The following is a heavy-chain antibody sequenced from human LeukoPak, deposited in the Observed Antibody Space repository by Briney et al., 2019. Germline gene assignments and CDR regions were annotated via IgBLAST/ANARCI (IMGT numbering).Heavy chain of an antibody. J-gene: IGHJ5*02. CDR2: IYYSGST. D-gene: IGHD3-22*01. CDR1: GGSISSGDYY. V-gene: IGHV4-30-4*08. Sequence: PSQTLSLTCTVSGGSISSGDYYWSWIRQPPGKGLEWIGYIYYSGSTYYNPSLKSRVTISVDTSKNQFSLKLSSVTAADTAVYYCARGGYYDSSSDWFDPWGQGTLVTVS. CDR3: ARGGYYDSSSDWFDP.